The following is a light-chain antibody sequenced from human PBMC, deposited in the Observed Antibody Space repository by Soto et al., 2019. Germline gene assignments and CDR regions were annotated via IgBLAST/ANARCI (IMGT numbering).Light chain of an antibody. J-gene: IGKJ1*01. CDR1: QNVNYN. CDR3: QQYNNWPRT. Sequence: IVMTQSPATLSVSPGERATLSCRASQNVNYNLAWYQQKPGQAPSLLIHDASIRATAVPARFSGSGSGKEFTLTISSLQSEDFAVYYCQQYNNWPRTFGQGTKVEIK. CDR2: DAS. V-gene: IGKV3-15*01.